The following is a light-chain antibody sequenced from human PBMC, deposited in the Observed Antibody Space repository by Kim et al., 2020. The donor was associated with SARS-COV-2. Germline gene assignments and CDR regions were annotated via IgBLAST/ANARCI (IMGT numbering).Light chain of an antibody. CDR2: SKN. Sequence: ALGQTVTITCERDSLRNDNANVYQQRPGQAPVLVIYSKNNRPSGSPDRFSGSSSGNTASLTITGAQAEDEADYYCNSRDSSGNHVVFGGGTQLTVL. CDR3: NSRDSSGNHVV. V-gene: IGLV3-19*01. J-gene: IGLJ2*01. CDR1: SLRNDN.